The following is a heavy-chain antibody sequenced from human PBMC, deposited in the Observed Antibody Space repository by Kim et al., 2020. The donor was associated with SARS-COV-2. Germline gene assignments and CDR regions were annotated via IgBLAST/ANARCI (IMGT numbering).Heavy chain of an antibody. J-gene: IGHJ4*02. CDR3: AKNEYSSGWYDY. Sequence: GDARERRFTITRDKYRNTLKLQMNSLRAEDTSVYYCAKNEYSSGWYDYWGQGTLVTVSS. V-gene: IGHV3-23*02. D-gene: IGHD6-19*01.